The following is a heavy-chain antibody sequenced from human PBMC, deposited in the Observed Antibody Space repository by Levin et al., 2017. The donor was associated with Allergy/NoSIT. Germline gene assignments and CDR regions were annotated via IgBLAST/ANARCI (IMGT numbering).Heavy chain of an antibody. J-gene: IGHJ4*02. Sequence: SETLSLTCTVSRGSVSIGNYYWSWIRQSPEKGLEWIGYVYYSGTTKYHPSLKSRVTISVDTAQNHFSLKLSSVTAADTAVYYCARGTSGVLDYWGQGAVVTVSS. CDR3: ARGTSGVLDY. CDR2: VYYSGTT. D-gene: IGHD3-10*01. V-gene: IGHV4-61*03. CDR1: RGSVSIGNYY.